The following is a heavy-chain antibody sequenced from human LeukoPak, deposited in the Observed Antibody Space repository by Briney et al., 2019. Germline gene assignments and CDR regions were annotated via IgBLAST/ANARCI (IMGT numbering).Heavy chain of an antibody. V-gene: IGHV4-61*02. J-gene: IGHJ4*02. CDR2: IYTSGST. Sequence: PSVTLSLTCTVSGGSISSGSYYWSWIRQPAGKGLEWIGRIYTSGSTNYNPSLKSRVTISVDTSKNQFSLKLSSVTAADTAVYYCARTDYYDAREDYWGQGTLVTVSS. CDR3: ARTDYYDAREDY. CDR1: GGSISSGSYY. D-gene: IGHD3-22*01.